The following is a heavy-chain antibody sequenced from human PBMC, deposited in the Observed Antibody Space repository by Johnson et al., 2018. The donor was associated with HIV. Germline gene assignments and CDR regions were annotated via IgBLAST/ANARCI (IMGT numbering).Heavy chain of an antibody. J-gene: IGHJ3*02. Sequence: VQLVESGGGVVRPGGSLRLSCAASGFTFDDYGMSWVRQAPGKGLEWVSFIYYGGPTYYADSVKGRFTISRDNSNNPLYLQMNSLRAEDTALYYCARDGTTGPSGDAFDIWGQGTMVTVSS. CDR2: IYYGGPT. CDR1: GFTFDDYG. V-gene: IGHV3-20*04. D-gene: IGHD4-17*01. CDR3: ARDGTTGPSGDAFDI.